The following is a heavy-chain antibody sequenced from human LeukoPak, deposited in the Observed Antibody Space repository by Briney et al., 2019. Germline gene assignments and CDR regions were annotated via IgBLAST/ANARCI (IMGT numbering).Heavy chain of an antibody. CDR2: ISGSGGST. CDR3: GKAGSRYGNEPRPFDY. Sequence: GGSLRLSCAASGFTFSSYAMSWVRQAPGKGLEWVSAISGSGGSTYYADSVKGRFTISRDNSKNTLYLQMSSLRAEDTAVYYCGKAGSRYGNEPRPFDYWGQGTLVTVSS. V-gene: IGHV3-23*01. CDR1: GFTFSSYA. J-gene: IGHJ4*02. D-gene: IGHD4-23*01.